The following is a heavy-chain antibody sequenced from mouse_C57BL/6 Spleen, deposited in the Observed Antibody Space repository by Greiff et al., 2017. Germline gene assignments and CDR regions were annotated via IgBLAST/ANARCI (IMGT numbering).Heavy chain of an antibody. J-gene: IGHJ2*01. V-gene: IGHV1-7*01. CDR2: ITPSSGYS. D-gene: IGHD2-12*01. Sequence: VQLQQPGAELVKPGASVKLSCKASGYTFTSYWMTWVKQRPGQGLEWIGYITPSSGYSKYNQKFKDKATLTVDKSSSTAYMQLSSLTYEDAAVYYCERVTNGDGDYWGQGTTLTVSS. CDR1: GYTFTSYW. CDR3: ERVTNGDGDY.